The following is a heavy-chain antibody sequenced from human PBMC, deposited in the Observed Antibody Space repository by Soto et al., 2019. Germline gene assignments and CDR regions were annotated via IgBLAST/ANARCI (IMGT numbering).Heavy chain of an antibody. V-gene: IGHV3-7*02. J-gene: IGHJ3*02. CDR2: MNQDGSDK. CDR3: ARSGIQLEQRNAFDI. D-gene: IGHD1-1*01. Sequence: ALRLSCTASGFTFSNHWMSWVRQAPGKGLEWVAHMNQDGSDKKYVDSVKGRFTISRDNAKSSLYLQMSSLRAEDTAVYFCARSGIQLEQRNAFDIWGQVTMVTVSS. CDR1: GFTFSNHW.